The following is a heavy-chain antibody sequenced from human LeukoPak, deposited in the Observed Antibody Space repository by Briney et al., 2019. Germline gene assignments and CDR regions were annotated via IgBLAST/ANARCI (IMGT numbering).Heavy chain of an antibody. Sequence: PGGSLRLSCAASGFTFDDYGMSWVRHAPGKGLEWGSGINWNGGRTGYADSVKSRFTISRDNAKNSLYLQMNSLRAEDTALYYCARGLDSSGYYDAFDIWGQGTMVTVSS. CDR2: INWNGGRT. CDR3: ARGLDSSGYYDAFDI. CDR1: GFTFDDYG. V-gene: IGHV3-20*04. J-gene: IGHJ3*02. D-gene: IGHD3-22*01.